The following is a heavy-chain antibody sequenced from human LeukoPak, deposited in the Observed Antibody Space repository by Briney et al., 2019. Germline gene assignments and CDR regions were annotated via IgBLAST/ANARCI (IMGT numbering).Heavy chain of an antibody. CDR2: IYTSGTT. D-gene: IGHD6-19*01. Sequence: SETLSLTCTVSGASISSYFWSWIRQPAGKGLEWIGRIYTSGTTNYNPSLKSRVTVSVDTSKNQLSLKLTSVTAADTAVYHCARGSGWYDYWSQGTQVTVSS. CDR3: ARGSGWYDY. V-gene: IGHV4-4*07. CDR1: GASISSYF. J-gene: IGHJ4*02.